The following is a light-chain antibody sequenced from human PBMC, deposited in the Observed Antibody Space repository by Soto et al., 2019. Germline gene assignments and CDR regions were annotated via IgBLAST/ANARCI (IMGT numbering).Light chain of an antibody. Sequence: QTVVTQEPSLTVSPGGTVTLTCGSSTGTVTSGYYANWLQQKPGQAPRALIYNTGNKYSWTPARFSGSLLGGKAALTLSGVQPEDEAEYYCLLFYGGAYVFGTGTKVTVL. CDR3: LLFYGGAYV. J-gene: IGLJ1*01. CDR1: TGTVTSGYY. CDR2: NTG. V-gene: IGLV7-43*01.